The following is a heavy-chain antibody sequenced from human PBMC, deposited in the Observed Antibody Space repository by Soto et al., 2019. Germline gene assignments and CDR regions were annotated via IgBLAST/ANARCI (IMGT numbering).Heavy chain of an antibody. J-gene: IGHJ5*02. Sequence: QVQLQESGPGLVKPSQTLSLTCTVSGGSISSGGYYWSWIRQHPGKGLEWIGYIYYSGSTYYNPSIKSRVIISVDASKNQFSLKLSSVTAAGTAVYYCARVGGINWFDPWGQGTLVTVSS. CDR1: GGSISSGGYY. V-gene: IGHV4-31*03. D-gene: IGHD3-16*01. CDR2: IYYSGST. CDR3: ARVGGINWFDP.